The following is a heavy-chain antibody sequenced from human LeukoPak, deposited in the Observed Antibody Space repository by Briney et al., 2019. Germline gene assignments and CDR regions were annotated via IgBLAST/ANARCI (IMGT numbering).Heavy chain of an antibody. D-gene: IGHD4-17*01. V-gene: IGHV1-2*02. J-gene: IGHJ4*02. CDR3: ARDKMARTTPDF. CDR2: INPNSGGT. CDR1: GYTFTGYY. Sequence: ASVKVSCKASGYTFTGYYMHWVRQAPGQGLEWMGWINPNSGGTNYAQKFQSRVTMTRDTSISTAYMELSRLRSDDTAVYYCARDKMARTTPDFWGQGTLVTVSS.